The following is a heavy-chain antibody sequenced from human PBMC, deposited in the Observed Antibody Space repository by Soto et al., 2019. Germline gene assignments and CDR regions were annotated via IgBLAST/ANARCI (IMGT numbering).Heavy chain of an antibody. CDR2: INAGNGNT. CDR1: GYTFTSYA. V-gene: IGHV1-3*01. CDR3: AIYSGVVPAATAFDI. J-gene: IGHJ3*02. Sequence: GASVKVSCKASGYTFTSYAMHCVRQAPGQRLEWMGWINAGNGNTKYSQKFQGRVTITRDTSASTAYMELSSLRSEDTAVYYCAIYSGVVPAATAFDIWXQGTMVTVSS. D-gene: IGHD2-2*01.